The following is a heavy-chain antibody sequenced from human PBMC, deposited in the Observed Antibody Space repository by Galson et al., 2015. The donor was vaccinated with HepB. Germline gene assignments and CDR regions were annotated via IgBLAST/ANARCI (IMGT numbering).Heavy chain of an antibody. J-gene: IGHJ6*02. D-gene: IGHD2-2*01. CDR2: IIPIFGTA. V-gene: IGHV1-69*13. CDR1: GGTFSSCA. Sequence: SVKVSCKASGGTFSSCAISWVRQAPGQGLEWMGGIIPIFGTANYAQKFQGRVTITADESTSTAYMELSSLRSEDTAVYYCARDSDIVVVPAAMTIPYYYGMDVWGQGTTVTVSS. CDR3: ARDSDIVVVPAAMTIPYYYGMDV.